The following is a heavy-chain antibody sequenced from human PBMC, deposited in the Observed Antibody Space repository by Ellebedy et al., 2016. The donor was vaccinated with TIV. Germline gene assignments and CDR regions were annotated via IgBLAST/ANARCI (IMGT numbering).Heavy chain of an antibody. D-gene: IGHD4-11*01. CDR2: ISSRSTTI. J-gene: IGHJ4*02. CDR3: ASASYSDYNILGY. Sequence: GESLKISCAASGFTFSSYSMNWVRQAPGKGLEWVSYISSRSTTIDYADSVKGRFTISRDDAKNSLSLHMNSLRAEDTAVYYCASASYSDYNILGYWGQGTLVTVSS. V-gene: IGHV3-48*04. CDR1: GFTFSSYS.